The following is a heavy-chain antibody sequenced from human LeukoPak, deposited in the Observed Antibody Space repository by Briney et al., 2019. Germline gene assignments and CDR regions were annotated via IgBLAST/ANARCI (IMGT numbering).Heavy chain of an antibody. V-gene: IGHV4-59*01. Sequence: PSETLSLTCTVSGGSISSYYWSWIRQPPGKGLGWIGYIYYSGSTNYNPSLKSRVTISVDTSKNQFSLKLSSVTAADTAVYYCARVGKDSSSWQYYFDYWGQGTLVTVSS. CDR1: GGSISSYY. J-gene: IGHJ4*02. CDR3: ARVGKDSSSWQYYFDY. CDR2: IYYSGST. D-gene: IGHD6-13*01.